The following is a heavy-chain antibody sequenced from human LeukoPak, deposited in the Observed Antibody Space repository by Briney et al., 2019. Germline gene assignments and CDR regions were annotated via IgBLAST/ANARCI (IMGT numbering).Heavy chain of an antibody. CDR2: IWYDGSNK. J-gene: IGHJ4*02. CDR1: GFTFSNYG. CDR3: ARLGSGWSFDY. V-gene: IGHV3-33*01. Sequence: PGRSLRLSCAASGFTFSNYGMNWVRQAAGKGLEWVAVIWYDGSNKYYADSVKGRFTISRDNSKNWVYLQMYSLRAEDTAVYYCARLGSGWSFDYWGQGDLVTVSS. D-gene: IGHD6-19*01.